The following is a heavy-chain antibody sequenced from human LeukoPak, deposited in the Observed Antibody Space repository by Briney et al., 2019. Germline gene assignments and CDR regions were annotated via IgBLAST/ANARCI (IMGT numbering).Heavy chain of an antibody. CDR3: AKWFRGSYFFDY. V-gene: IGHV3-21*01. CDR2: ISPSSTYI. Sequence: GGSLRLSCAASGFIFSSHSMNWVRQAPGKGLEWVSSISPSSTYIYHADSVKGRFTNSRDNAKKSVYLQMNSLRAEDTAVYYCAKWFRGSYFFDYWGQGTLVTVSS. CDR1: GFIFSSHS. J-gene: IGHJ4*02. D-gene: IGHD1-26*01.